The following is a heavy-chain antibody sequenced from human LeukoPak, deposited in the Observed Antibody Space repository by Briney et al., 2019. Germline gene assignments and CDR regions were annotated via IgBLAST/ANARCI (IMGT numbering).Heavy chain of an antibody. V-gene: IGHV4-59*01. J-gene: IGHJ4*02. CDR3: AREGWESFDY. D-gene: IGHD1-26*01. Sequence: SETLPLTCTVSGGSISSYYWSWIRQPPGKGLEWIGYIYYSGSINYNPSLKSRVTISVDTSKNQFSLKLSSVTAADTAVYYCAREGWESFDYWGQGTLVTVSS. CDR2: IYYSGSI. CDR1: GGSISSYY.